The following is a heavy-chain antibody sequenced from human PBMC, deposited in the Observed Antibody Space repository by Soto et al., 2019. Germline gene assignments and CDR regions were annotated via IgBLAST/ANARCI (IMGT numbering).Heavy chain of an antibody. Sequence: EVQLLESGGGLVQPGGSLRLSCAASGFTFSSYAMSWVRQAPGKGLEWVSAISAGGGGTYYAGSVKGRFTISRDNSKNTLYLQMSSLGAEDTALYYCAKSRQLVRNVMDVWGQGTTVTVSS. D-gene: IGHD6-6*01. V-gene: IGHV3-23*01. CDR2: ISAGGGGT. CDR1: GFTFSSYA. J-gene: IGHJ6*02. CDR3: AKSRQLVRNVMDV.